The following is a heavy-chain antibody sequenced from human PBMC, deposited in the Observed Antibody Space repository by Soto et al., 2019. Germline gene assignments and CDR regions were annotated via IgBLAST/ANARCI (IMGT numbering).Heavy chain of an antibody. CDR3: ARGGDIVVVPAAYYYYYGMDV. Sequence: QVQLVESGGGVVQPGRSLRLSCAASGFTFSSYGMHWVRQAPGKGLEWVAVIWYDGSNKYYADSVKGRFTISRDNSKNTLYLQMNSLRAEDTAVYYCARGGDIVVVPAAYYYYYGMDVWGQGTTVTVSS. CDR2: IWYDGSNK. CDR1: GFTFSSYG. J-gene: IGHJ6*02. V-gene: IGHV3-33*01. D-gene: IGHD2-2*01.